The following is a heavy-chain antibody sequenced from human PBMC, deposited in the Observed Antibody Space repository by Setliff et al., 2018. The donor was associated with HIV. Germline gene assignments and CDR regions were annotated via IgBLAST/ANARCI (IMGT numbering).Heavy chain of an antibody. D-gene: IGHD6-13*01. CDR2: IKGDGSGA. Sequence: PGGSLRLSCTASGFTFRDYWMHWVRQAPGKGLEWVSRIKGDGSGATYVDSVKGRFSSSRDNTKNTLYLQMNSLRPEDTALYYCTKDYHVAATDYWGQGTLVTVS. CDR1: GFTFRDYW. CDR3: TKDYHVAATDY. J-gene: IGHJ4*02. V-gene: IGHV3-74*01.